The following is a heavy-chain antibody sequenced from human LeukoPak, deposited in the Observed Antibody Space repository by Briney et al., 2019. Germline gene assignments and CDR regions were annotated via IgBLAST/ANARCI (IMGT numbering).Heavy chain of an antibody. Sequence: SETLSLTCTVSSGSISNYDWSWIRQPDGKGLEWIERIYTSGSTNYNPSLKSRVTMSVDTSKEQFSLKLSSVTAADTAVYYCARLTSSWYQDWYFDLWGRGTLVTVSS. CDR3: ARLTSSWYQDWYFDL. CDR2: IYTSGST. D-gene: IGHD6-13*01. CDR1: SGSISNYD. J-gene: IGHJ2*01. V-gene: IGHV4-4*07.